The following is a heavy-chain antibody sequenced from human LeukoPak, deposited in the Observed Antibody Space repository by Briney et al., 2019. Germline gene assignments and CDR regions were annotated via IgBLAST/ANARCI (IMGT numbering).Heavy chain of an antibody. Sequence: GGSLRLSCAASGFTFSDYYMSWIRQAPGKGLEWVSYISSSSSYTDYADSVKGRFTIPRDNAKNSLNLQMNSLRAEDTAVYYCARDSGYSGYSDYWGQGTLVTVSS. D-gene: IGHD5-12*01. CDR3: ARDSGYSGYSDY. V-gene: IGHV3-11*05. CDR2: ISSSSSYT. J-gene: IGHJ4*02. CDR1: GFTFSDYY.